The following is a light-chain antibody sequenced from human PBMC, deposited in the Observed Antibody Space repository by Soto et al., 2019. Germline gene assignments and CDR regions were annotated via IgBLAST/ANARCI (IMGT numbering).Light chain of an antibody. CDR1: QRVNNNY. CDR3: HQHGGSPET. CDR2: GAS. Sequence: EIVLTQSPGTLSLSPGERATLSCRASQRVNNNYLAWYQQKPGQAPRLLIFGASSRATGIPDRFIGSGSGTEFILTISRLEPDDFAIYHCHQHGGSPETFGQGTKGDIK. J-gene: IGKJ1*01. V-gene: IGKV3-20*01.